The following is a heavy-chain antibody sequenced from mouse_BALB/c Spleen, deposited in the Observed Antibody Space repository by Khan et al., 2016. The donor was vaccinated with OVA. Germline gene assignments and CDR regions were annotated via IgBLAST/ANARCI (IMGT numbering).Heavy chain of an antibody. J-gene: IGHJ4*01. Sequence: EVELVESGGGLVQPGGSLRLSCTTSGFTFTDYYMSWVRQPPGKALEWLGSIRNKANGYTTEDNVSVKGGFTISRANTQSILYLQINTLRAEDSATYYCASDEDYCVTTPYDAMDYGGQGTSVTVSS. CDR2: IRNKANGYTT. CDR1: GFTFTDYY. D-gene: IGHD1-1*01. V-gene: IGHV7-3*02. CDR3: ASDEDYCVTTPYDAMDY.